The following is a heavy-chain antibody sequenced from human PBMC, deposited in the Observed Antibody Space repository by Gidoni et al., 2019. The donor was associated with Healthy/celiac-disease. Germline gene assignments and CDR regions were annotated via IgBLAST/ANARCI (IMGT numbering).Heavy chain of an antibody. D-gene: IGHD4-17*01. J-gene: IGHJ6*02. CDR1: GFTFDDYA. CDR3: VLTVTRDYYYYGMDV. Sequence: EVQLVESGGGLVQPGRSLRLSCAAPGFTFDDYAMHWVRQAPGKGLEWVSGISWNSGSIGYADSVKGRFTISRDNAKNSLYLQMNSLRAEDTALYYCVLTVTRDYYYYGMDVWGQGTTVTVSS. V-gene: IGHV3-9*01. CDR2: ISWNSGSI.